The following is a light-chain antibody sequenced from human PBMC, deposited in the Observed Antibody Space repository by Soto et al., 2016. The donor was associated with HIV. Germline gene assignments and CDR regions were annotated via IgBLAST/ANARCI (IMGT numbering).Light chain of an antibody. J-gene: IGKJ4*01. CDR3: QRANSFPPLT. Sequence: AIRMTQSPSSFSASTGDRVTITCRASQGISSYLAWYQQKPGKAPNLLIYEASTLQSGVPSRFSGSGSGTDFTLTISSLQPEDFATYYCQRANSFPPLTFGGGTKVEIK. V-gene: IGKV1-8*01. CDR2: EAS. CDR1: QGISSY.